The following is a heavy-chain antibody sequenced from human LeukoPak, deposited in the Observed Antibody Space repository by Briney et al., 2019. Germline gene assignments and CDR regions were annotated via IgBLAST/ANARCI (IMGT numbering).Heavy chain of an antibody. CDR3: ARGEMNQSFDY. V-gene: IGHV4-59*08. CDR2: IYYSGST. CDR1: GGSISSYY. Sequence: KSSETQSLTCTGSGGSISSYYWSWIRQPPGKGLEWIGYIYYSGSTNYNPSLKSRVTISVDTSKNQFSLKLSSVTAADTAVYYCARGEMNQSFDYWGQGTLVTVSS. J-gene: IGHJ4*02. D-gene: IGHD3-10*01.